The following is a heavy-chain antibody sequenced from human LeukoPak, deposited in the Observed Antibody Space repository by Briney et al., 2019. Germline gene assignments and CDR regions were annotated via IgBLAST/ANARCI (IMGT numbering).Heavy chain of an antibody. CDR1: GFTFSSNG. V-gene: IGHV3-30*18. CDR3: AKESVYDYIWGSYRLYFDY. J-gene: IGHJ4*02. D-gene: IGHD3-16*02. Sequence: GGSLRLCCVVAGFTFSSNGTHWVHQTPDKVLDWVAVISYDGSNKYYADFVKGRFTISRDNSKNTLYLQMNSLRAEDTAVYYCAKESVYDYIWGSYRLYFDYWGQGTLVAVSS. CDR2: ISYDGSNK.